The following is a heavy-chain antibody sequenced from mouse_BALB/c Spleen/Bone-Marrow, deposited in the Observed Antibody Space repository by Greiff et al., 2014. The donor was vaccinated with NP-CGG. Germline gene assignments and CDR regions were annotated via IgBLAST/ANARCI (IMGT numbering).Heavy chain of an antibody. D-gene: IGHD2-4*01. J-gene: IGHJ2*01. Sequence: VQLKQSGPGLVAPSQNLSITCTVSGFSLTNYGVHWIRQPPGKGLEWLGIIWAGGSTNYNSALMSRLSISKDNSKSQVFFKMNSLQTDDTAIYYCATYDYDGRFDYWGQGTTLTVSS. CDR3: ATYDYDGRFDY. V-gene: IGHV2-9*02. CDR1: GFSLTNYG. CDR2: IWAGGST.